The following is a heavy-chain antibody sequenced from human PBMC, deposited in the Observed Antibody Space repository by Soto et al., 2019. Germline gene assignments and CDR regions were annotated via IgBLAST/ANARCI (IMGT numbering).Heavy chain of an antibody. CDR2: MNPNSGNT. V-gene: IGHV1-8*01. J-gene: IGHJ4*02. CDR3: ARDVENYYFWHRYYSDY. D-gene: IGHD3-3*01. Sequence: ASVKVSCKASGYTFTSYDINWVRQATGQGLEWMGWMNPNSGNTGYAQKFQGRVTMTRNTSISTAYMELRSLRSEDTAVYYCARDVENYYFWHRYYSDYWGQGTLDTVSA. CDR1: GYTFTSYD.